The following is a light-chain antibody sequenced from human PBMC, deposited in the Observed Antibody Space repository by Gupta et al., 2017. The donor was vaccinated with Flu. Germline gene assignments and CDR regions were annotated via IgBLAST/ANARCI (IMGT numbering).Light chain of an antibody. CDR1: QTVINNY. Sequence: EIVLTQSPGTLSLSPGERATLSCRANQTVINNYLAWYQQKPGQAPRLLIFDVSNRATGIPDRFSGSGSGTDFTLAISRLEPEDFAVYYCHQGWGLAWAFGAGTKVEIK. CDR3: HQGWGLAWA. V-gene: IGKV3D-20*02. J-gene: IGKJ1*01. CDR2: DVS.